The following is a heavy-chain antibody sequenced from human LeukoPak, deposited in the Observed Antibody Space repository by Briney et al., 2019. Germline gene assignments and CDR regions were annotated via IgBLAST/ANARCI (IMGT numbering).Heavy chain of an antibody. V-gene: IGHV4-34*01. J-gene: IGHJ6*03. CDR1: GGSFSAYY. CDR2: INHSGST. Sequence: PSETLSLTCAVYGGSFSAYYWSWIRQPPGKGLEWMGEINHSGSTNYNPSLKSRATTSVDTSKKQFSLKLSSSTAADTAVYYCARGSCSGGSCYLYNYYHYMDVWGKGTTVTVSS. D-gene: IGHD2-15*01. CDR3: ARGSCSGGSCYLYNYYHYMDV.